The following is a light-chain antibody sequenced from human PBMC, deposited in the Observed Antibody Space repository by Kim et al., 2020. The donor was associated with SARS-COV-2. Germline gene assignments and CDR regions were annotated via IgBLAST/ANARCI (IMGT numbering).Light chain of an antibody. Sequence: APARTARITRGGNNIVSKSLRWYQQKPGQAPVLVIYYDSDRPSGIPERFSGSNSGNTATLTISRVEAGDEADYYCQVWDSSSDHVVFGGGTQLTVL. J-gene: IGLJ2*01. V-gene: IGLV3-21*04. CDR1: NIVSKS. CDR3: QVWDSSSDHVV. CDR2: YDS.